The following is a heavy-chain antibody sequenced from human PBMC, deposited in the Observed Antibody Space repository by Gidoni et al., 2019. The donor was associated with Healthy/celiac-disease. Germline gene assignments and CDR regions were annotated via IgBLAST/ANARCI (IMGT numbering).Heavy chain of an antibody. CDR3: ARSGNLGYCSSTSCQLADY. CDR2: IYYSGST. V-gene: IGHV4-61*01. J-gene: IGHJ4*02. Sequence: QVQLQESGPGLVKPSETLSLTCTVSGGSVSSGRYYWSWIRQPPGKGLEWIGYIYYSGSTNYNPSLKSRVTISVDTSKNQFSLKLSSVTAADTAVYYCARSGNLGYCSSTSCQLADYWGQGTLVTVSS. D-gene: IGHD2-2*01. CDR1: GGSVSSGRYY.